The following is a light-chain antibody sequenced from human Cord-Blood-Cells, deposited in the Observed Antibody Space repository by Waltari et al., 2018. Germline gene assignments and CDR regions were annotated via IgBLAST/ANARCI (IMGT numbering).Light chain of an antibody. Sequence: EIVLTQSPGTLSLSHGDRATLSCRASQSVSSSYLAWYQQKPGQAPRLLIYGASSRATCIPDRFSGSGSGTDFTLTISRLEPEDFAVYYCQQYGSSPQWTFGQGTKVEIK. V-gene: IGKV3-20*01. J-gene: IGKJ1*01. CDR1: QSVSSSY. CDR3: QQYGSSPQWT. CDR2: GAS.